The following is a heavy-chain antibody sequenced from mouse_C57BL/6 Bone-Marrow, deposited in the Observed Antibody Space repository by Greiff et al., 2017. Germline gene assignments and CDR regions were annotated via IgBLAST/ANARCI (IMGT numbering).Heavy chain of an antibody. V-gene: IGHV1-61*01. CDR1: GYTFTSYW. CDR2: IYPSDSET. Sequence: VQLQQPGAELVRPGSSVKLSCKASGYTFTSYWLDWVKQRPGQGLEWIGNIYPSDSETHYNQQFKDKATLTVDKSSSTAYMQLSSLTSEDSAVYYCARWGSSFFDYWGQGTTLTVSS. CDR3: ARWGSSFFDY. D-gene: IGHD1-1*01. J-gene: IGHJ2*01.